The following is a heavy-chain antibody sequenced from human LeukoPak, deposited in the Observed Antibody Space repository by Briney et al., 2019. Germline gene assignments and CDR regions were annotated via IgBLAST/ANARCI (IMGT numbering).Heavy chain of an antibody. CDR2: IYTSGST. Sequence: TSETLSLTCTVSGGSISSGSYYWSWIRQPAGKGLEWIGRIYTSGSTNYNPSLKSRVTISVDTSKNQFSLKLSSVTAADTAVYYCARGGLRFLEWLIGYWGQGTLVTVSS. V-gene: IGHV4-61*02. CDR1: GGSISSGSYY. D-gene: IGHD3-3*01. CDR3: ARGGLRFLEWLIGY. J-gene: IGHJ4*02.